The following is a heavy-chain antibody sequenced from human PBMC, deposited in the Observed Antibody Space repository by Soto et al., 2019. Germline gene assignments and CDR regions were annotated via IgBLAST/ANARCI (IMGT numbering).Heavy chain of an antibody. D-gene: IGHD4-4*01. J-gene: IGHJ6*02. CDR3: ARDGYYSNYYYYGMDV. Sequence: GGSLRLSCAASGFTFSSYAIHWVRQAPGKGLEWVAVISSDGSNKYYADSMKGRFTISRDNFKDTLYLQMTTLRAEDTAVYYCARDGYYSNYYYYGMDVWGQGTTVTVSS. V-gene: IGHV3-30-3*01. CDR2: ISSDGSNK. CDR1: GFTFSSYA.